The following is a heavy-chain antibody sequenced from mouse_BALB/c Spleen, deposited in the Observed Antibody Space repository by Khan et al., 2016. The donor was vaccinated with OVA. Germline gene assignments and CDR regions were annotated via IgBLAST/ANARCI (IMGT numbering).Heavy chain of an antibody. CDR3: ARSTYRYAFVY. J-gene: IGHJ3*01. V-gene: IGHV3-8*02. D-gene: IGHD2-14*01. Sequence: EVQLQESGPSLVKPSQTLSPTCSVTGDSFTTGYWNWIRKFPGNKLEYMGYIIYTGYTYYNPFLKSRISITRHTSNNQYYLQLNSVTDEDTATYYCARSTYRYAFVYWGQGTLVTVSA. CDR2: IIYTGYT. CDR1: GDSFTTGY.